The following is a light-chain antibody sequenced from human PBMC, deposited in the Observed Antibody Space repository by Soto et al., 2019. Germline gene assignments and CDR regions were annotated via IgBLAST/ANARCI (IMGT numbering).Light chain of an antibody. CDR2: EVS. Sequence: QSVLTQPASVSGSPGQSITISCTGTSGDVDAFDYVSWYQQHPGKAPKLMIFEVSGRPSGVSDRFSGSKSGSTASLTISGLQAEDEADYFCTSFTSSSTQVFGTGTKVT. CDR1: SGDVDAFDY. V-gene: IGLV2-14*01. CDR3: TSFTSSSTQV. J-gene: IGLJ1*01.